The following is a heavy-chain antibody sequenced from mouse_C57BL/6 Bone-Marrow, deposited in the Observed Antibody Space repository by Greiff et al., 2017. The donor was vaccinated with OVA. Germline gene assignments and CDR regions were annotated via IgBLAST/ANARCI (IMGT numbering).Heavy chain of an antibody. CDR3: ARRGVANFDV. CDR2: ISNLAYSI. CDR1: GFTFSDYG. V-gene: IGHV5-15*01. J-gene: IGHJ1*03. D-gene: IGHD1-1*01. Sequence: EVQRVESGGGLVQPGGSLKLSCAASGFTFSDYGMAWVRQAPRKGPEWVAFISNLAYSIYYADTVTGRFTISSGNAKNTLYLEMSSLRSEDTSMYYCARRGVANFDVWGTGTTVTVSS.